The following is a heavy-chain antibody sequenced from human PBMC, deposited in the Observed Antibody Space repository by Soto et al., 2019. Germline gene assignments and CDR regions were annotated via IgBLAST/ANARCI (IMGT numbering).Heavy chain of an antibody. D-gene: IGHD5-18*01. CDR2: IIPIFGTA. CDR1: GGTFSSYA. Sequence: SVKVSCKASGGTFSSYAISWVRQAPGQGLEWMGGIIPIFGTANYAQKFQGRVTITADESTSTAYMELSSLRSEDTAVYYCARHETAMAPPLFDYRGQGTLVTVSS. V-gene: IGHV1-69*13. CDR3: ARHETAMAPPLFDY. J-gene: IGHJ4*02.